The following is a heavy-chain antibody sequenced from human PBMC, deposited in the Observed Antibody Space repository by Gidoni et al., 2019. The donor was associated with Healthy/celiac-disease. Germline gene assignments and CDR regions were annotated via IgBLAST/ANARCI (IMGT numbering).Heavy chain of an antibody. Sequence: EVQLVESGGGLVQPGRSLRLSCASSGFTFDDYAMHWVRQAPGKGLEWVSGISWNSGSIGDADSVKGRFTISRDNAKNSLYLQMNSLRAEDTALYYCAKGVGYCISTSCFEGYNWFDPWGQGTLVTVSS. CDR2: ISWNSGSI. CDR3: AKGVGYCISTSCFEGYNWFDP. CDR1: GFTFDDYA. J-gene: IGHJ5*02. V-gene: IGHV3-9*01. D-gene: IGHD2-2*01.